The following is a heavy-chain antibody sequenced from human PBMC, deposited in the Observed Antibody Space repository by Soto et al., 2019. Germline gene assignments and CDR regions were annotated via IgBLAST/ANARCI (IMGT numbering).Heavy chain of an antibody. V-gene: IGHV4-30-4*01. J-gene: IGHJ2*01. CDR1: GGSISGGVYY. Sequence: QVQLQESGPGLVKPSQTLSLTCTVSGGSISGGVYYWSWIRQPPGKGLEWIGYIFDSGSTYYNPSLKRRVTISVDTSKNPFSLRLSSVTAADTAVYYCARDIIPLTTDWYFDLWGRGTLVTVSS. CDR3: ARDIIPLTTDWYFDL. D-gene: IGHD4-17*01. CDR2: IFDSGST.